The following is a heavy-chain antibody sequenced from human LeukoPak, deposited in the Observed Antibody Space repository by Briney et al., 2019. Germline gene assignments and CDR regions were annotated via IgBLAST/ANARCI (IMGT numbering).Heavy chain of an antibody. V-gene: IGHV3-21*01. CDR3: ARGGQRFGELLFDY. Sequence: PGGSLRLSCAASGFDFSDYSMNWVRQTTGKGLEWVSSISSSSNDIYYADSLKGRFTISRDNAKSSMYLQMNSLGADDTAVYYCARGGQRFGELLFDYWGQGSLVTVSS. D-gene: IGHD3-10*01. CDR1: GFDFSDYS. J-gene: IGHJ4*02. CDR2: ISSSSNDI.